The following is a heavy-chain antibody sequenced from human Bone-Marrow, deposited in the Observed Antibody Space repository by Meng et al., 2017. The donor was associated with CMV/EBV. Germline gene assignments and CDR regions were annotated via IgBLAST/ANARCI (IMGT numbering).Heavy chain of an antibody. J-gene: IGHJ5*02. D-gene: IGHD6-13*01. V-gene: IGHV4-39*07. CDR2: IYYSGST. CDR3: ARGLPHRPAAAGDDP. Sequence: GSLRLSCTVSGGSISSSSYYWGWIRQPPGKGLEWIGSIYYSGSTYYNPSLKSRVTISVDTSKNQFSLKLSSVTAADTAVYYCARGLPHRPAAAGDDPWGQGTLVTVSS. CDR1: GGSISSSSYY.